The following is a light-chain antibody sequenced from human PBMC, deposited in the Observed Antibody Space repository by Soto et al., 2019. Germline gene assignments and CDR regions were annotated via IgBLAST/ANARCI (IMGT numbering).Light chain of an antibody. Sequence: EIVLTQSPGTLSLSPGERATLSCRASQSVSSSYLAWYQQKPGQAPRLLIYGASSRATGIPDRFSGSGSGTDFTLTISRLEPEDFAVYYCQQYRSSPPPSSITFGQGTRLEIK. CDR3: QQYRSSPPPSSIT. V-gene: IGKV3-20*01. CDR1: QSVSSSY. CDR2: GAS. J-gene: IGKJ5*01.